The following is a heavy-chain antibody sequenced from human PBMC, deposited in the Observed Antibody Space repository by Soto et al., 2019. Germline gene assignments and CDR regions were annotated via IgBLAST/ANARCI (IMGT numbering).Heavy chain of an antibody. CDR1: GFTFSGYG. Sequence: GVSLRLSCAASGFTFSGYGMHWVRQAPGKGLEWVAVIWYDGSNKKYADSVKGRFTISRDNSKNTLYLQMNSLRAEDTAVYYCVREYSSGFKVMDYWGQGTLVTVSS. V-gene: IGHV3-33*01. J-gene: IGHJ4*02. CDR2: IWYDGSNK. D-gene: IGHD6-19*01. CDR3: VREYSSGFKVMDY.